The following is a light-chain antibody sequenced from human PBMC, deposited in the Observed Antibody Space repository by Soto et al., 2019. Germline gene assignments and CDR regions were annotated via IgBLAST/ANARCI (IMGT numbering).Light chain of an antibody. CDR1: SSDVGAYNF. V-gene: IGLV2-14*01. CDR3: SSYTGSSTSV. J-gene: IGLJ1*01. Sequence: QSALNQPASVSGSPGQSITISCTGTSSDVGAYNFVSWYQQHPGKAPKVMIYEVSHRPSGVSSRFSGSKSGNTASLTISGLQAEDEADYYCSSYTGSSTSVFGSGTKVTVL. CDR2: EVS.